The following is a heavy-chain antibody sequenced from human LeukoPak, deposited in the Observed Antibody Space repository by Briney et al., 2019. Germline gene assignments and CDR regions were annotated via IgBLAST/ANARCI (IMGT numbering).Heavy chain of an antibody. J-gene: IGHJ5*02. Sequence: ASVKVSCKASGGTFSSYAISWVRQAPGQGLEWMGGIIPIFGTANYAQKFQGRVTMTTDTSTSTVYMELRSLRFDDTAVYYCARDQWTEYSSSWYGVNWFDPWGQGTLVTVSS. CDR2: IIPIFGTA. D-gene: IGHD6-13*01. V-gene: IGHV1-69*05. CDR3: ARDQWTEYSSSWYGVNWFDP. CDR1: GGTFSSYA.